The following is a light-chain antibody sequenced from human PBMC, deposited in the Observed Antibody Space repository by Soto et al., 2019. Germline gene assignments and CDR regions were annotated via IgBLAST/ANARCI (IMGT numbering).Light chain of an antibody. J-gene: IGKJ2*01. CDR1: QSISNN. Sequence: EILMTQSPATLSVSPGERATLSCRASQSISNNLAWYQQKPGQAPRLLIYAVSSRPTGIPARFSGSGSGTEFTLTINSLQSEDFAVYYCQQYASPPYTFGQGTILEIK. V-gene: IGKV3-15*01. CDR2: AVS. CDR3: QQYASPPYT.